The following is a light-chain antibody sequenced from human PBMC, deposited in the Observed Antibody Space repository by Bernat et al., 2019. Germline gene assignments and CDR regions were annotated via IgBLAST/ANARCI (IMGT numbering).Light chain of an antibody. CDR1: QSISSY. CDR3: QQSYSTPLT. Sequence: DIQMTHSPSSLSASVGDRVTITCRASQSISSYLNCYQQKPGKAPKLLIYAASSLQSGVPSRFSGSGSGTDFTLTISSLQPEDFATYYCQQSYSTPLTFGGETKVEIK. V-gene: IGKV1-39*01. J-gene: IGKJ4*02. CDR2: AAS.